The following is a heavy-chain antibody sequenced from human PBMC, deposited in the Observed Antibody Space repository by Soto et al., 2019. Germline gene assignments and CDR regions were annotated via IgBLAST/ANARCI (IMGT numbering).Heavy chain of an antibody. J-gene: IGHJ6*02. CDR2: IYYSGST. CDR1: GGSITSSNYY. CDR3: AKYSSSRYYGMDV. D-gene: IGHD6-6*01. V-gene: IGHV4-39*01. Sequence: SETLSLTCTVSGGSITSSNYYWGWIRQPPGKGLEWIASIYYSGSTYYNPSLKSRVTISVDTSKNQFYLKLSSVTAADTAVYYCAKYSSSRYYGMDVWGQGTTVTGLL.